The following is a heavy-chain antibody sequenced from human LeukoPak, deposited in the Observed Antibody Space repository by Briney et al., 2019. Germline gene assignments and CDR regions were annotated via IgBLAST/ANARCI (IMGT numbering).Heavy chain of an antibody. CDR2: MHPDTGDT. V-gene: IGHV1-8*01. J-gene: IGHJ4*02. CDR1: GYTFTNND. CDR3: ARHFGTADNFDY. D-gene: IGHD2-21*02. Sequence: ASVKVSCKTSGYTFTNNDIHWVRQAPGQALEWMGWMHPDTGDTGYAQKFQGRVIMTRDTSISTAYMELSSLRPDDTAVYYCARHFGTADNFDYRGQGTLLIVSS.